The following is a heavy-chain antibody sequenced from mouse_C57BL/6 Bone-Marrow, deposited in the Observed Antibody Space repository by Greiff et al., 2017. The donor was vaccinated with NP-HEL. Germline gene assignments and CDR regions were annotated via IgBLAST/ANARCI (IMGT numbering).Heavy chain of an antibody. CDR1: GYTFTDYE. CDR3: TKSYGSRGGY. J-gene: IGHJ2*01. V-gene: IGHV1-15*01. Sequence: VKLMESGAELVRPGASVTLSCKASGYTFTDYEMHWVKQTPVHGLEWIGAIDPETGGTAYNQKFKGKAILTADKSSSTAYMELRSLTSEDSAVYYCTKSYGSRGGYWGQGTTLTVSS. D-gene: IGHD1-1*01. CDR2: IDPETGGT.